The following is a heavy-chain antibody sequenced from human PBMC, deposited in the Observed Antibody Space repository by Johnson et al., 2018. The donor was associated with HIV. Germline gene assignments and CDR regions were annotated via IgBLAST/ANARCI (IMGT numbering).Heavy chain of an antibody. Sequence: VQLVESGGGLVKPGGSLRLSCAASGFTFGDYYMTWIRQAPGKGLEWVSYISCSGNTKYYADSVQGRFTISRDNAKNSLYLQMNSLRDEDTAVYYCARDLRGANWHDVFDIWGQGTMVTVSS. CDR2: ISCSGNTK. CDR3: ARDLRGANWHDVFDI. D-gene: IGHD1-26*01. J-gene: IGHJ3*02. CDR1: GFTFGDYY. V-gene: IGHV3-11*04.